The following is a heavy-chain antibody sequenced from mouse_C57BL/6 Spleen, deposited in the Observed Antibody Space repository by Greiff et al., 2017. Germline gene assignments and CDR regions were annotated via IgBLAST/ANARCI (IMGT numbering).Heavy chain of an antibody. V-gene: IGHV1-80*01. CDR2: IYPGDGDT. CDR1: GYAFSSYW. D-gene: IGHD2-5*01. CDR3: AREDYSNPGYFDV. Sequence: VQLQQSGAELVKPGASVKISCKASGYAFSSYWMNWVKQRPGKGLEWIGLIYPGDGDTNYNGKFKGKATLTADKSSSTAYMQLSSLTSEDSAVYFCAREDYSNPGYFDVWGTGTTVTVSS. J-gene: IGHJ1*03.